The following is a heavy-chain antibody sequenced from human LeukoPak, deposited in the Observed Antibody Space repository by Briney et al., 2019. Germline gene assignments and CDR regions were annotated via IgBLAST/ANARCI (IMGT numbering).Heavy chain of an antibody. CDR3: ARGFDCTNGVCYTEHYYYYMDV. CDR2: IYYSGST. V-gene: IGHV4-59*01. CDR1: GGSISSYY. J-gene: IGHJ6*03. Sequence: SETLSLTCTVSGGSISSYYWSWIRQPPGKGLEWIGYIYYSGSTNYNPSLKSRVTISVDTSKNQFSLKLSSVTAADTAVYYCARGFDCTNGVCYTEHYYYYMDVWDKATTVTVSS. D-gene: IGHD2-8*01.